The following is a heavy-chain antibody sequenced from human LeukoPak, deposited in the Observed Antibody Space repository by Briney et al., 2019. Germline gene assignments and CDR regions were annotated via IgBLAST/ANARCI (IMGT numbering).Heavy chain of an antibody. V-gene: IGHV4-59*01. CDR1: GGSINSYY. J-gene: IGHJ5*02. CDR2: IYYSGST. Sequence: SETLSLTCTVSGGSINSYYWSWIRQPPGKGLEWIGYIYYSGSTEYNPSLKSRVTISVDTSKNQFSLKMSSVTAADTAVYYCARARDGHINNWFDPWGQGTLVAVSS. CDR3: ARARDGHINNWFDP. D-gene: IGHD5-24*01.